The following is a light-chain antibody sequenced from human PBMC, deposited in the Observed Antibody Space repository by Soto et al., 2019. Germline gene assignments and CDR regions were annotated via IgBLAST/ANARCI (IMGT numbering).Light chain of an antibody. Sequence: DIQLTQSPSFLSSSLGYRVTITCRASQGISSYLAWYQQKPGKAPKLLIYAASTLQSGVPSRFSGSGSGTEFTLTISSLQPEDFATYYCQQLNSYPITFGQGTRLEIK. CDR1: QGISSY. CDR3: QQLNSYPIT. V-gene: IGKV1-9*01. CDR2: AAS. J-gene: IGKJ5*01.